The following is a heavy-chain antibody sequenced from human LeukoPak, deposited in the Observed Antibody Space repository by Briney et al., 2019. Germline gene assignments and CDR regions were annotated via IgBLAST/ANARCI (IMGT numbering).Heavy chain of an antibody. CDR3: AKAYYDSSGYSYYFDY. D-gene: IGHD3-22*01. Sequence: GGSLRLSCAASGFPFSAYSMNWVRQAPGKGLEWVSSISGSSSYMFYADSVKGRFTISRDNAKNSLYLQMNSLRAEDTAVYYCAKAYYDSSGYSYYFDYWCQGTLVTVSS. CDR1: GFPFSAYS. CDR2: ISGSSSYM. J-gene: IGHJ4*02. V-gene: IGHV3-21*01.